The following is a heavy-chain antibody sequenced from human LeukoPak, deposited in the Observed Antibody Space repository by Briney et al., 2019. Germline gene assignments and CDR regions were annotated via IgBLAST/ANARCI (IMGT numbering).Heavy chain of an antibody. V-gene: IGHV3-21*01. J-gene: IGHJ4*02. Sequence: PGGSLRLSCAASEFTFSSYDMNWVRQAPGKGLEWVSSISSYSSYICYADSVKGRFTISRDNAKNSLYLQMNSLRAEDTAVYYCARDRSNGDYAFDYWGQGALVTVSS. D-gene: IGHD4-17*01. CDR1: EFTFSSYD. CDR3: ARDRSNGDYAFDY. CDR2: ISSYSSYI.